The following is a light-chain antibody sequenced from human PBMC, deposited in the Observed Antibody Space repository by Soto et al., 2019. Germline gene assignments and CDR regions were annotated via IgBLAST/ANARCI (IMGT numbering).Light chain of an antibody. V-gene: IGKV3-11*01. CDR3: QQYNSYSPT. J-gene: IGKJ1*01. CDR1: QSVNNY. Sequence: EIVLTQSPATLSLSPGERATLSCRASQSVNNYLAWYQQKPGQAPRLLIYDASTRATGIPARFSGSGSGTDFTLTISGLQPGDSATYYCQQYNSYSPTFGQGTKVEVK. CDR2: DAS.